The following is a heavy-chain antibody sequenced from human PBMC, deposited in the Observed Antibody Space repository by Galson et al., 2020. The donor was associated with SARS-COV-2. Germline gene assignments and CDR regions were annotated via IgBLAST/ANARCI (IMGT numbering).Heavy chain of an antibody. CDR2: INHSGST. J-gene: IGHJ5*02. CDR1: AGSFSGYY. V-gene: IGHV4-34*01. D-gene: IGHD3-3*01. Sequence: SETLSLTCAAYAGSFSGYYWSWIRQPPGKGLEWIGEINHSGSTNYNPSLKSRVTISVDTSKNQFSLKLSSVTAADTAVYYCARGTGDFWSGGDWFDPWGQGTLVTVSS. CDR3: ARGTGDFWSGGDWFDP.